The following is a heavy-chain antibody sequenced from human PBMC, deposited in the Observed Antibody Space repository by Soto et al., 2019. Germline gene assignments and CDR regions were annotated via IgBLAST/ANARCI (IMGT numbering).Heavy chain of an antibody. CDR1: GEYISSYD. CDR2: IYYSGST. Sequence: SVTMSLTCTVAGEYISSYDAIWIRQPTGKRLEWIGYIYYSGSTNYHPSLTSRVTISVDTSKNQFSLKLSSVTAADTAVYYCARETAAVAGTAPGRFDYWGQGTLVTVSS. D-gene: IGHD6-19*01. J-gene: IGHJ4*02. CDR3: ARETAAVAGTAPGRFDY. V-gene: IGHV4-59*01.